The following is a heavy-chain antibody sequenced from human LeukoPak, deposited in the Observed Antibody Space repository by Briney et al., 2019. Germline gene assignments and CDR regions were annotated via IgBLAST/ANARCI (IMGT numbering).Heavy chain of an antibody. CDR3: ATSGSYRIIDY. CDR1: GYTFTGYS. J-gene: IGHJ4*02. V-gene: IGHV1-2*02. CDR2: INPNSGAT. Sequence: ASVKVSCKASGYTFTGYSMHWVRQAPGQGLEWMGWINPNSGATNYAQKFQGRVTMTRDTSISIAYMELRRLRSDDTAVYYCATSGSYRIIDYWGQGTLVTVSS. D-gene: IGHD1-26*01.